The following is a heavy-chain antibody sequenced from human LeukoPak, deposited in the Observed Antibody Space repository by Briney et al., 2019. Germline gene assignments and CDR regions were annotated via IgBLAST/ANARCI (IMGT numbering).Heavy chain of an antibody. CDR1: GFIFSSYA. CDR2: ISYDGSKK. CDR3: ARIRAYSSGLDY. Sequence: GGSLRLSCAASGFIFSSYAMHWVRQAPGKGLEWVAVISYDGSKKYYADSVKGRFTISRDNSKNTLYLQMNSLRPEDTAVYYCARIRAYSSGLDYWGQGILVTVSS. J-gene: IGHJ4*02. V-gene: IGHV3-30-3*01. D-gene: IGHD6-19*01.